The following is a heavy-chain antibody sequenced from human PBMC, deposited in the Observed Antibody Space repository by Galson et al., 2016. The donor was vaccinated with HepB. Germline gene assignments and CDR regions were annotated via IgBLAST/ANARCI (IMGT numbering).Heavy chain of an antibody. D-gene: IGHD1-26*01. CDR1: GFIFSDYE. J-gene: IGHJ4*02. CDR3: ARDLHSGAYTFDY. Sequence: SLRLSCAASGFIFSDYEMKWVRQAPGKGLEWVSYISSSSGVLYYADSVKGRFTISRDDAKNSLYLQMNSLRDEDTAVYYCARDLHSGAYTFDYWGQGTLVTVSS. V-gene: IGHV3-48*03. CDR2: ISSSSGVL.